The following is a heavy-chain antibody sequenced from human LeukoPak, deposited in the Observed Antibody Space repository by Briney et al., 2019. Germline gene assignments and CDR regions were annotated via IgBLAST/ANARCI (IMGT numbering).Heavy chain of an antibody. CDR1: GFMFDDYA. D-gene: IGHD1-26*01. CDR3: AKAGDISGSYSGYFYYYINV. J-gene: IGHJ6*03. Sequence: PGGSLRLSCAASGFMFDDYAMHWVRQAPGKSLEWVSLISWDGGGTFYADSVKGRFTISRDNSKNSLYLQMNSLRPEDTALYYCAKAGDISGSYSGYFYYYINVWGKGTTVTVSS. CDR2: ISWDGGGT. V-gene: IGHV3-43D*03.